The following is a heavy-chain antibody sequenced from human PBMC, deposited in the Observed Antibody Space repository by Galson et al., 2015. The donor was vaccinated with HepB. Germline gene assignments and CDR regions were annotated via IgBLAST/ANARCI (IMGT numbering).Heavy chain of an antibody. Sequence: SLRLPCAASGLTFSRFGMHWVRQAPGKGLEWVAVTWYDGSEKYYATSVRGRFTISRDNSRNTLYLQMTSLRAEDTAVYYCARDLALGTTIISDYWGQGTLVTVSS. CDR1: GLTFSRFG. V-gene: IGHV3-33*01. CDR2: TWYDGSEK. CDR3: ARDLALGTTIISDY. D-gene: IGHD3-22*01. J-gene: IGHJ4*02.